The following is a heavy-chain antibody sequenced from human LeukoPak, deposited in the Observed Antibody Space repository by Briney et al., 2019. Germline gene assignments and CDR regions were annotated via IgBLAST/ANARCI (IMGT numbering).Heavy chain of an antibody. CDR1: GYTFTSYG. D-gene: IGHD3-3*01. CDR2: ISAYNGNT. J-gene: IGHJ4*02. CDR3: ARERVPYYDFWSGYSSASWVL. V-gene: IGHV1-18*01. Sequence: ASVKVSCKASGYTFTSYGISWVRQAPGQGLEWMGWISAYNGNTNYAQKLQGRVTMTTDTSTSTAYMELRSLRSDDTAMNYCARERVPYYDFWSGYSSASWVLWGQGTLVTVSS.